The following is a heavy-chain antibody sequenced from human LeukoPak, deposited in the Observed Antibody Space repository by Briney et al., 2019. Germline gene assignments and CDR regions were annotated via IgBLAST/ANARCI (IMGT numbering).Heavy chain of an antibody. D-gene: IGHD2-15*01. CDR1: GGSISNSNW. CDR3: ARVCSGGSCYRTAFDF. J-gene: IGHJ4*02. Sequence: PSETLSLTCAVSGGSISNSNWWCCVRHPPGGQEGLSGIIYQCGCTSYSPSHESRVTISVDKSKNQFSLKLSCVPGADTAVYYCARVCSGGSCYRTAFDFWGQGNLVTVSS. V-gene: IGHV4-4*02. CDR2: IYQCGCT.